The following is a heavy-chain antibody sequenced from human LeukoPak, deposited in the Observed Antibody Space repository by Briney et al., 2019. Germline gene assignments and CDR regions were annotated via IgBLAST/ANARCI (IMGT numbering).Heavy chain of an antibody. J-gene: IGHJ4*02. CDR3: ARTRAYGGRPDY. CDR1: GGSISSSNW. Sequence: SETLSLTCAVSGGSISSSNWWSWVRQPPGKGLEWIGEIYHSGSTNYNPSLKSRVTISVDKSKNQFSLKLRSVTAADTAVYYCARTRAYGGRPDYWGQGTLVTVSS. V-gene: IGHV4-4*02. CDR2: IYHSGST. D-gene: IGHD4-23*01.